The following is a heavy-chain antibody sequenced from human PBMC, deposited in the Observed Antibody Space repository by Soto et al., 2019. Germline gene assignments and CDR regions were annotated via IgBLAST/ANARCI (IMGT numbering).Heavy chain of an antibody. CDR3: ARGQYSFDP. D-gene: IGHD4-4*01. V-gene: IGHV4-30-4*01. J-gene: IGHJ5*02. CDR1: GGSISTANYY. CDR2: IYYTGST. Sequence: SSETLSLTCTVSGGSISTANYYWSWIRQSPGKGLEWIGYIYYTGSTYYNPSFKSRFIISVDTSKNQFSLRLNSVTAADTAVYYCARGQYSFDPWGQGTLVTVSS.